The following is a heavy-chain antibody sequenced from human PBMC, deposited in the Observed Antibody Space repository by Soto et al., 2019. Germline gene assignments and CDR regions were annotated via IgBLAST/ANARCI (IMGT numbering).Heavy chain of an antibody. CDR3: ASRTYYYGSGRHDYYYGMDV. V-gene: IGHV3-53*01. Sequence: EVQLVESGGGLIQPGGSLRLSCAASGFTVSSNYMSWVRQAPGKGLEWVSVIYSGGSTYYADSVKGRFTISRDNSKNTLYLQTNSLRAEDTAVYYCASRTYYYGSGRHDYYYGMDVWGQGTTVTVSS. D-gene: IGHD3-10*01. J-gene: IGHJ6*02. CDR2: IYSGGST. CDR1: GFTVSSNY.